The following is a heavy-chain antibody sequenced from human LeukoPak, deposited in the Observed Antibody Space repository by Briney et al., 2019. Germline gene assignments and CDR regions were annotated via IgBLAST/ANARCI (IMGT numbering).Heavy chain of an antibody. CDR3: ARHDRSLGAEEIDY. J-gene: IGHJ4*02. CDR2: IYPGDSDT. Sequence: GESLKISCKGSGCCFTSYWIGWVRQMPGKGLEWMGIIYPGDSDTRYSPSFQGQVTISADKSISTAYLQWSSLKASDTAMYYCARHDRSLGAEEIDYWGQGTLVTVSS. CDR1: GCCFTSYW. V-gene: IGHV5-51*01.